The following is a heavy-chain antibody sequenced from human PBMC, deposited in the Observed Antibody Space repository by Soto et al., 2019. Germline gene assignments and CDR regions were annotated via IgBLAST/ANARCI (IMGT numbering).Heavy chain of an antibody. CDR1: GGTFSSYA. J-gene: IGHJ6*02. CDR3: ARGKGSSSWYDSYYYGMDV. CDR2: IIPIFGTA. Sequence: QVQLVQSGAEVKKPGSSVKVSCKASGGTFSSYAISWVRQAPGQGIEWMGGIIPIFGTANYAQKFQGRVTITTDESTSTAYMELSSLRSEDTAVYYCARGKGSSSWYDSYYYGMDVWGQGTTVTVSS. V-gene: IGHV1-69*05. D-gene: IGHD6-13*01.